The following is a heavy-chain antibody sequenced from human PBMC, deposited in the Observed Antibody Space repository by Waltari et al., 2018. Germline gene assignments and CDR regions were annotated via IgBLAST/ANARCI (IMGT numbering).Heavy chain of an antibody. Sequence: QLQLQESGPGLVKPSETLSLTCTVSGGSISSSSYYWGWIRQPPGKGLEWIGSIYYSGSTHYNPSLKSRVTISVDTSKNQFSLKLSSVTAADTAVYYCTGLAIYYYGMDVWGQGTTVTVSS. CDR1: GGSISSSSYY. CDR3: TGLAIYYYGMDV. V-gene: IGHV4-39*07. J-gene: IGHJ6*02. CDR2: IYYSGST.